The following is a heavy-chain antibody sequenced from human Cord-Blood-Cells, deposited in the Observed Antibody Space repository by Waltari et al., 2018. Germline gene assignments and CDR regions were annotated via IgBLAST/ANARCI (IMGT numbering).Heavy chain of an antibody. J-gene: IGHJ6*02. CDR3: AGQLWFRELFSFYYYYGMDV. Sequence: QVQLVQSGAEVKKPGSSVKVSCKASGGTFSSYAIRWVRQAPGQGLEWMGGIIPIFGTANYAQKFQGRVTITADKSTSTAYMELSSLRSEDTAVYYCAGQLWFRELFSFYYYYGMDVWGQGTTVTVSS. CDR1: GGTFSSYA. CDR2: IIPIFGTA. V-gene: IGHV1-69*06. D-gene: IGHD3-10*01.